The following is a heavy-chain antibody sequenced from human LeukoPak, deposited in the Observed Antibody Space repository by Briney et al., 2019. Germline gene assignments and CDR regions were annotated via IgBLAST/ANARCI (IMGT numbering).Heavy chain of an antibody. CDR3: ARDQGDYDSSGYYYGPGGY. CDR1: GFTFTGFH. CDR2: ISAYNGNT. V-gene: IGHV1-18*04. Sequence: ASVKVSCKTSGFTFTGFHMHWVRQAPGQGLEWMGWISAYNGNTNYAQKLQGRVTMTTDTSTCTAYMELRSLRSDDTAVYYCARDQGDYDSSGYYYGPGGYWGQGTLVTVSS. J-gene: IGHJ4*02. D-gene: IGHD3-22*01.